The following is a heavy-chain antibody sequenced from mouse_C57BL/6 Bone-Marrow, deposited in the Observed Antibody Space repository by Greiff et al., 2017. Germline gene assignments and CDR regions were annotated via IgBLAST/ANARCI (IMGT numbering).Heavy chain of an antibody. D-gene: IGHD1-1*01. CDR1: GYTFTSYW. V-gene: IGHV1-64*01. CDR3: ARGGYGSSYPHYWYFDV. J-gene: IGHJ1*03. CDR2: IHPTSGST. Sequence: QVQLQQPGAELVKPGASVKLSCKASGYTFTSYWMHWVKQRPGQGLEWIGMIHPTSGSTNYNEKFKSKATLTVDKSSSTAYMQLSSLTSEDSAVYYCARGGYGSSYPHYWYFDVWGTGTTVTVSS.